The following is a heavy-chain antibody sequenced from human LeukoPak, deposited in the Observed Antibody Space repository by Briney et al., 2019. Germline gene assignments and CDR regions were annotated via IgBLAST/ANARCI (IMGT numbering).Heavy chain of an antibody. Sequence: GASVKVSCKTSGNTFTSYYMHWVRQAPGQGLEWMGIINPSGGSTGYAQKFQGRVTMTRDTSTSTVYMELRSRRYDDTAVYYGARSSGRSPNRDYMDVWGKGTTVTISS. CDR1: GNTFTSYY. CDR2: INPSGGST. J-gene: IGHJ6*03. V-gene: IGHV1-46*01. CDR3: ARSSGRSPNRDYMDV. D-gene: IGHD1-14*01.